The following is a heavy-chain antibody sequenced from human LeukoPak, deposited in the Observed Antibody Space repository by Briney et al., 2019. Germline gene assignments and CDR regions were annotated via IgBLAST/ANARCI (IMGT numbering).Heavy chain of an antibody. D-gene: IGHD6-6*01. CDR1: GGTFSSYA. V-gene: IGHV1-69*05. CDR3: ARGTNPYSSSSGGFDP. CDR2: IIPIFGTA. J-gene: IGHJ5*02. Sequence: SVKVSCKASGGTFSSYAISWVRQAPRQGLEWMGGIIPIFGTANYAQKFQGRVTITTDESTSTAYMELSSLRSEDTAVYYCARGTNPYSSSSGGFDPWGQGTLVTVSS.